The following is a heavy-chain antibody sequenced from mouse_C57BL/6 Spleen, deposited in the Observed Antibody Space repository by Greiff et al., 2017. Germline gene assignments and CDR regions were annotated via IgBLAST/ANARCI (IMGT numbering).Heavy chain of an antibody. Sequence: QVQLKESGAELVKPGASVKISCKASGYAFSSYWMNWVKQRPGKGLEWIGQIYPGDGDTNYNGKFKGKATLTADKSSSTAYMQLRSLTSEDSADYFCYYGNSRVAYWGQGTLVTVSA. J-gene: IGHJ3*01. V-gene: IGHV1-80*01. CDR2: IYPGDGDT. D-gene: IGHD2-1*01. CDR1: GYAFSSYW. CDR3: YYGNSRVAY.